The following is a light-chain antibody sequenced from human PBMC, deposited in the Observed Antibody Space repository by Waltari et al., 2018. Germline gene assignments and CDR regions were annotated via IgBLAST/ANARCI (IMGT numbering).Light chain of an antibody. J-gene: IGLJ3*02. V-gene: IGLV2-14*01. CDR2: DVT. Sequence: QSALTQPASVSGSPGQSITIPRTGTRSDVGGYNYVSWYQQHPGKAPKLVIFDVTKRPSGVSNRFSGSKSGNTASLTISGLQAEDEADYYCCSYTGSSTRVFGGGTKLTVL. CDR3: CSYTGSSTRV. CDR1: RSDVGGYNY.